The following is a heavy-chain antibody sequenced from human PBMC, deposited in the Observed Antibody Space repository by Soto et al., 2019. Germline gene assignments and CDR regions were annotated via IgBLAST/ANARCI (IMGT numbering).Heavy chain of an antibody. CDR3: ARALDTAMVRYYYYYVMDV. V-gene: IGHV1-69*13. CDR1: GGTFSSYA. CDR2: IIPIFGTA. D-gene: IGHD5-18*01. Sequence: GASVKVSCKASGGTFSSYAISWVRQAPGQGLEWMGGIIPIFGTANYAQKFQGRVTITADESTSTAYMELSSLRSEDTAVYYCARALDTAMVRYYYYYVMDVWRQATTVTVS. J-gene: IGHJ6*02.